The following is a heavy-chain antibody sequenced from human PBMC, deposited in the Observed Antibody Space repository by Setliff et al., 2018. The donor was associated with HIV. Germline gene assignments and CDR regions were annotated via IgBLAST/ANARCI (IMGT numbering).Heavy chain of an antibody. CDR1: GGSISSSSYY. V-gene: IGHV4-39*01. CDR3: ARQSGDIAVAGLVYYYYYYYMDV. CDR2: IYYSGST. J-gene: IGHJ6*03. Sequence: PSETLSLTCTVSGGSISSSSYYWGWIRQPPGKGLEWIGSIYYSGSTYYNPSLKSRVTISVDTSKNQFSLKLSSVTAADTAVYYCARQSGDIAVAGLVYYYYYYYMDVWGKGTTVTVSS. D-gene: IGHD6-19*01.